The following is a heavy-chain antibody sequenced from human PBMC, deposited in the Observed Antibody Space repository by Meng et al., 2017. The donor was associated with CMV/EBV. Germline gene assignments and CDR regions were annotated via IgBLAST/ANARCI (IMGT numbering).Heavy chain of an antibody. D-gene: IGHD6-13*01. CDR2: IYYSGST. CDR1: GGSISSYY. V-gene: IGHV4-59*01. Sequence: SETLSLTCTVSGGSISSYYWSWIRQPPGKGPEWIGYIYYSGSTNYNPSLKSRVTISVDTSKNQFSLKLSSVTAADTAVYYCARDLSSSWYGIDYWGQGTLVTVSS. CDR3: ARDLSSSWYGIDY. J-gene: IGHJ4*02.